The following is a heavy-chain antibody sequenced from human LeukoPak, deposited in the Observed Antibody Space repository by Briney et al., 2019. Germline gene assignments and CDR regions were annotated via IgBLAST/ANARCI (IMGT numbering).Heavy chain of an antibody. Sequence: SGGSLRLSCAASGFTFSSYWMRWARQAPGKGRVWVSRINSDGSSITYAASVKGRFTISRDNAKNTLYLQMNSLRVEDTAVYYCAREGRVSGYDFDCWGQGTLVTVSS. CDR2: INSDGSSI. J-gene: IGHJ4*02. V-gene: IGHV3-74*03. CDR1: GFTFSSYW. D-gene: IGHD5-12*01. CDR3: AREGRVSGYDFDC.